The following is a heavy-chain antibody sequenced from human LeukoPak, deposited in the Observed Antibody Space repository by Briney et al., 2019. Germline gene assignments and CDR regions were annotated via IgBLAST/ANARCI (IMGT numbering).Heavy chain of an antibody. CDR3: AKDKRSIAVAGTGYFDY. V-gene: IGHV3-9*03. J-gene: IGHJ4*02. CDR2: ISWNSGSI. D-gene: IGHD6-19*01. CDR1: GFTFDDYA. Sequence: GGSLRLSCAASGFTFDDYAMHWVRQAPGKGLGWVSGISWNSGSIGYADSVKGRFTISRDNAKNSLYLQMNSLRAEDMALYYCAKDKRSIAVAGTGYFDYWGQGTLVTVSS.